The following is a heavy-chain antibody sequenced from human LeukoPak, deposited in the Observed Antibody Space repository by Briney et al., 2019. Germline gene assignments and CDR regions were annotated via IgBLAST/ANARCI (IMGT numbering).Heavy chain of an antibody. CDR1: GFSFNGYS. Sequence: GGSLRLSCAASGFSFNGYSMNWVRQAPGKGLEWVSSVSRSSSYTYYADSVKGRFTISRDNAKNSLYLQMNSLRAEDTAVYYCARVTVAGTMVYWGQGTLVTVSS. V-gene: IGHV3-21*01. CDR3: ARVTVAGTMVY. J-gene: IGHJ4*02. D-gene: IGHD6-19*01. CDR2: VSRSSSYT.